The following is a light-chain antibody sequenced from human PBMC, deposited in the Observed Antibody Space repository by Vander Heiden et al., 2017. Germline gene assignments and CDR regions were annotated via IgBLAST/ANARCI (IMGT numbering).Light chain of an antibody. CDR3: QAWDSNTAV. V-gene: IGLV3-1*01. J-gene: IGLJ2*01. CDR2: QDS. CDR1: KLGNKY. Sequence: SYELTLPPSVSVSPGQTASIPCSGDKLGNKYACWYQQSPGQSPVMVIYQDSKRPSGIPERFSGSNSGNTATLTISETQAMDEANYYCQAWDSNTAVFGGGTKLSVL.